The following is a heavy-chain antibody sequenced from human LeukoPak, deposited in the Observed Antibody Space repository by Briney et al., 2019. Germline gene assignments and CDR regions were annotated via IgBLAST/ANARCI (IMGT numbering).Heavy chain of an antibody. CDR2: IIPIFGTA. CDR1: GGTFSSYA. CDR3: ARTLLYSSSWYGDY. V-gene: IGHV1-69*13. Sequence: ASVKVSCKASGGTFSSYAISWVRQAPGQGLEWVGGIIPIFGTANYAQKFQGRVTITADESTSTAYMELSSLRSEDTAVYYCARTLLYSSSWYGDYWGQGTLVTVSS. D-gene: IGHD6-13*01. J-gene: IGHJ4*02.